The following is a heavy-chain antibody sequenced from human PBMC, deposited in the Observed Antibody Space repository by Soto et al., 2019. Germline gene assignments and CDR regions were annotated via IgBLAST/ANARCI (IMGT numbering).Heavy chain of an antibody. CDR2: INPNSGGT. CDR1: GYTFTGYY. J-gene: IGHJ6*02. Sequence: ASVKVSCKASGYTFTGYYMHWVRQAPGQGLEWMGWINPNSGGTNYAQKFQGWVTTTRDTSISTAYMELSRLRSDDTAVYYCARERAYSISWYPYYHDRMDFWGQGTTVPVSS. V-gene: IGHV1-2*04. D-gene: IGHD6-13*01. CDR3: ARERAYSISWYPYYHDRMDF.